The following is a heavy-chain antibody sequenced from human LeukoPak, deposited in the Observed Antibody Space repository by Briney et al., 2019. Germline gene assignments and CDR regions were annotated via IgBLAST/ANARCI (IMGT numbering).Heavy chain of an antibody. Sequence: TTSETLSLTCTVSGGSMSSSYYWGWIRQPPGKGLEWIGSIYYSGSTYYNPSLKSRVTISVDTSKNQFSLKLSSVTAADTAVYYCARESRFLEWPLLDVWGKGTTVTVSS. CDR2: IYYSGST. V-gene: IGHV4-39*07. D-gene: IGHD3-3*01. CDR1: GGSMSSSYY. J-gene: IGHJ6*04. CDR3: ARESRFLEWPLLDV.